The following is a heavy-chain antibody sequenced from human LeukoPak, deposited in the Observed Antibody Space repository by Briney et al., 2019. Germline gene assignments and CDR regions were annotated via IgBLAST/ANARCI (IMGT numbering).Heavy chain of an antibody. CDR3: ARDPPDY. Sequence: GGSLRLSCAASGFTFSSYEMNWVRQAPGKGLEWVSYILNSGTTTYYADSVKGRFTISRDNAKNSLYLQMNSLRAADTGVYYCARDPPDYWGQGILVTVSS. V-gene: IGHV3-48*03. J-gene: IGHJ4*02. CDR1: GFTFSSYE. CDR2: ILNSGTTT.